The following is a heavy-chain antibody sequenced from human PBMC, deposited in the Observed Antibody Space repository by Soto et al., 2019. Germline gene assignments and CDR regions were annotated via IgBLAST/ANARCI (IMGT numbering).Heavy chain of an antibody. D-gene: IGHD2-21*01. Sequence: WGVLRLSCGASGLSVSDNYMGWVRQAPGRGLEWVSVMYAGGDTHYADSVKGRFTISRDKSENTLYLQMNSLRDEDTGVYFCVSRIPSWVFDYWGLGTLVTVSS. CDR2: MYAGGDT. CDR1: GLSVSDNY. J-gene: IGHJ4*01. V-gene: IGHV3-53*01. CDR3: VSRIPSWVFDY.